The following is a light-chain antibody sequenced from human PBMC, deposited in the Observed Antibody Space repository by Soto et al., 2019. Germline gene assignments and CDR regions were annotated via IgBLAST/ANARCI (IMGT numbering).Light chain of an antibody. CDR3: QPYNYDSSF. Sequence: DIQLTQSPSTLSASVGDRVTITCRTSESTSDWLAWYQQQPGKAPKLLIYKASSLDNGIPSRFSGSGSGTEFTLTISNLQTDDFATYYCQPYNYDSSFFGQGTNVEIK. CDR2: KAS. V-gene: IGKV1-5*03. J-gene: IGKJ2*01. CDR1: ESTSDW.